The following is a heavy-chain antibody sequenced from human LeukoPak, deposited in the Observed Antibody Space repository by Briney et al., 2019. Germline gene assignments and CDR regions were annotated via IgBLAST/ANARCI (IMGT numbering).Heavy chain of an antibody. V-gene: IGHV4-34*01. CDR2: INHSGST. Sequence: SETLSLTCAVYGGSFSGYYWSWIRQPPGKGLEWIGEINHSGSTNYNPSLKSRVTISVDTSKNQFSLRLSSVTAADTAVYYCARGAETFPATSFDYWGQGTLVTVSS. CDR3: ARGAETFPATSFDY. J-gene: IGHJ4*02. D-gene: IGHD2-15*01. CDR1: GGSFSGYY.